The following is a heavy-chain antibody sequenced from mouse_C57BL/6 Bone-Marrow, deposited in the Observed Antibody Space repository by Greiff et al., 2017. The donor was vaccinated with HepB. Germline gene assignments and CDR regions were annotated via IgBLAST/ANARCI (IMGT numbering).Heavy chain of an antibody. D-gene: IGHD1-1*01. CDR2: INPGSGGT. Sequence: QVQLQHSGAELVRPGTSVKVSCKASGYAFTNYLIEWVKQRPGQGLEWIGVINPGSGGTNYNEKFKGKATLTADKSSSTAYMQLSSLTSEDSAVYFCARTAGSSYYYAMDYWGQGTSVTVSS. CDR1: GYAFTNYL. J-gene: IGHJ4*01. V-gene: IGHV1-54*01. CDR3: ARTAGSSYYYAMDY.